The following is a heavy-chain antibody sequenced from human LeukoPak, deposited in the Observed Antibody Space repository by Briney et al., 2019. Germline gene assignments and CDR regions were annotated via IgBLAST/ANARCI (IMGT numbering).Heavy chain of an antibody. CDR3: AAGLVGTGYFDY. D-gene: IGHD2-8*02. CDR2: INHSGST. Sequence: PSETLSLTCAVYGGSFSGYYWSWIRQPPGKGLEGIGEINHSGSTNYNPSLKSRVTISVDTSKNQCSLKLSSVTAADTAVYYCAAGLVGTGYFDYWGQGTLVTVSS. CDR1: GGSFSGYY. V-gene: IGHV4-34*01. J-gene: IGHJ4*02.